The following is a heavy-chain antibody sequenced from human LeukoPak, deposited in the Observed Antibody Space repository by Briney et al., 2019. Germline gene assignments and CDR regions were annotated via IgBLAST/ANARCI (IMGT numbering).Heavy chain of an antibody. CDR3: AKGVKEPAAILIRYYMDV. CDR2: IYSGGST. Sequence: GGSLRLSCPASGFTVSSNYMSWVRQAPGKGLGWVSVIYSGGSTYYADSVKGRFTISRDNSKNTLYLQMNSLRAEDTAVYYCAKGVKEPAAILIRYYMDVWGKGTTVTVSS. D-gene: IGHD2-2*01. J-gene: IGHJ6*03. V-gene: IGHV3-66*02. CDR1: GFTVSSNY.